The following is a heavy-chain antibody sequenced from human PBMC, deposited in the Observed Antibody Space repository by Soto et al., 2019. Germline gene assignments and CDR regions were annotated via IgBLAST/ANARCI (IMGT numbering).Heavy chain of an antibody. J-gene: IGHJ4*02. CDR1: GGTFSSYA. D-gene: IGHD3-22*01. CDR3: VRGDYDSSGYYPRLDY. Sequence: SVKVSCKASGGTFSSYAISWVRQAPGQGLEWMGGIIPIFGTANYAQKFQGRVTITADESTSTAYMELSSLRSEDTAVYYCVRGDYDSSGYYPRLDYWGQGTLVTVSS. CDR2: IIPIFGTA. V-gene: IGHV1-69*13.